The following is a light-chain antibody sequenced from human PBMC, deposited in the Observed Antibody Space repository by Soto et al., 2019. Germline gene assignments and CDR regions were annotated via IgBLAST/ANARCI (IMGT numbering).Light chain of an antibody. V-gene: IGLV2-8*01. J-gene: IGLJ1*01. Sequence: QSALTQPPSASGSPGQSVTISCTGTSSDVGGYNYVSWYQQHPGKAPKLMIYEVSKRPSGVPDRFSGSKSGNTASLTVSGRQAEDEADYYCNSYAGSNNFLFGTGTKLTVL. CDR1: SSDVGGYNY. CDR2: EVS. CDR3: NSYAGSNNFL.